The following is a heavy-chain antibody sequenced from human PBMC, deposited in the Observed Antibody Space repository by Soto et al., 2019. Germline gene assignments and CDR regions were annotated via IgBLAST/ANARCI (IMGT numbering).Heavy chain of an antibody. CDR2: IYYSGST. J-gene: IGHJ5*02. V-gene: IGHV4-39*01. Sequence: QLQLQESGPGLVKPSETLSLTCTVSGGSISSSSYYWGWIRQPPGKGLEWIGSIYYSGSTYYNPSLKSRVTISVDTSKNQFSLKLSSVTAADTAVYYCARLLPEPYQPLLYTWFDPWGQGTLVTVSS. CDR1: GGSISSSSYY. D-gene: IGHD2-2*01. CDR3: ARLLPEPYQPLLYTWFDP.